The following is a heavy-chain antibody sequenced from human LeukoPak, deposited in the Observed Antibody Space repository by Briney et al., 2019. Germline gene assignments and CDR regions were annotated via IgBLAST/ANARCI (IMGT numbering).Heavy chain of an antibody. V-gene: IGHV4-59*01. Sequence: SETLSLTCTVSGGSISSYYWSWIRQPPGKGLEWIGYIYYSGSTNYNPSLKSRVTISVDTSKNQFSLKLSSVTAADTAVYYCARGWGATGYLDYWGQGTLVTVS. CDR2: IYYSGST. CDR3: ARGWGATGYLDY. D-gene: IGHD1-26*01. J-gene: IGHJ4*02. CDR1: GGSISSYY.